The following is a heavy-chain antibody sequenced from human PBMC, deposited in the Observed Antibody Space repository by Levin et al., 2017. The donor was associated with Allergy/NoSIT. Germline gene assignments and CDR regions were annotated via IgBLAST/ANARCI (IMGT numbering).Heavy chain of an antibody. CDR1: GFTFSSYS. D-gene: IGHD3-3*01. Sequence: LSLTCAASGFTFSSYSMNWVRQAPGKGLEWVSYISSSSSTIYYADSVKGRFTISRDNAKNSLYLQMNSLRDEDTAVYYCARLGGGKLDGYYVASLDYWGQGTLVTVSS. CDR2: ISSSSSTI. CDR3: ARLGGGKLDGYYVASLDY. J-gene: IGHJ4*02. V-gene: IGHV3-48*02.